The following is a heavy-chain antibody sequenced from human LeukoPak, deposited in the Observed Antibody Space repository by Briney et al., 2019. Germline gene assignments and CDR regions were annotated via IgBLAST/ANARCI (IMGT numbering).Heavy chain of an antibody. J-gene: IGHJ4*02. CDR2: ISVYNCNT. D-gene: IGHD2-15*01. V-gene: IGHV1-18*01. Sequence: ASVKVSCKPSGYTFTIYGISCVRPAPRQGLEWMGWISVYNCNTNYGQKLQGRVTMTIDTSPSTAYMELRRLRSDETAVYYCARGPPRARRVVVAVVFDYWGQGTLVTVSS. CDR3: ARGPPRARRVVVAVVFDY. CDR1: GYTFTIYG.